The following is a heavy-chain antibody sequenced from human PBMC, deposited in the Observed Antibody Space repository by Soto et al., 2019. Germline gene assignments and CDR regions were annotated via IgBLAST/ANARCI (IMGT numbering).Heavy chain of an antibody. V-gene: IGHV3-33*01. D-gene: IGHD2-15*01. Sequence: QVQLVESGGGVVQPGRSLRLSCAASGFTFSSYGMNWVRQAPGKGLEWVAGIWYDGSNQYYADSVKGRFTISRDNSKNTRDLQMNSVRAEDMAVYYCAREGSGKQSHPYYYSYMDVWGKGTTVTVSS. CDR1: GFTFSSYG. CDR2: IWYDGSNQ. J-gene: IGHJ6*03. CDR3: AREGSGKQSHPYYYSYMDV.